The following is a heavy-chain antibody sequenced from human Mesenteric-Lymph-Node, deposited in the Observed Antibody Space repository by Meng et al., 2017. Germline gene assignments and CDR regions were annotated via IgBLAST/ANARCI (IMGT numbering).Heavy chain of an antibody. V-gene: IGHV4-31*03. D-gene: IGHD6-19*01. CDR1: GGSVSSGSYY. Sequence: SETLSLTCTVSGGSVSSGSYYWSWIRQHPGKGLEWIGYIYYSGSTYYNPSLKSRVTISVDTSKNQFSLKLSSVTAADTAVYYCASGIEQWPDSTHEQEGSPIDYWDQGTLVTVSS. CDR2: IYYSGST. J-gene: IGHJ4*02. CDR3: ASGIEQWPDSTHEQEGSPIDY.